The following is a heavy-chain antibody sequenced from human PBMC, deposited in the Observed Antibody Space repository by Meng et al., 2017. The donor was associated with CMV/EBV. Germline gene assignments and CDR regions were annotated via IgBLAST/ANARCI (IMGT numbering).Heavy chain of an antibody. V-gene: IGHV3-21*01. CDR2: ISSSGTYI. CDR3: ARAGKDWVGRTVYYDY. Sequence: GESLKISCAASGFTFSSYSMNWVRQAPGKGLEWVSSISSSGTYIYYADSVKGRFTISRDNAQNSLYLQMNSLRAEDTAVYYCARAGKDWVGRTVYYDYWGQGTLVTVSS. CDR1: GFTFSSYS. D-gene: IGHD2-15*01. J-gene: IGHJ4*02.